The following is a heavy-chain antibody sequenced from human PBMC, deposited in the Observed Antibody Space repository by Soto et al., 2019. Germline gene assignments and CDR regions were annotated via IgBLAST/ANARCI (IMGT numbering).Heavy chain of an antibody. J-gene: IGHJ4*02. D-gene: IGHD6-19*01. Sequence: EGSMRLSCAASGVTFSSYGMHWVRQAPGKGLEWVAVISYDGSNKYYADSVKGRFTISRDNSKNTLYLQMNSLRAEDTAVYYCAKDRSSSGWYFDYWGQGTLVTVSS. CDR3: AKDRSSSGWYFDY. CDR1: GVTFSSYG. CDR2: ISYDGSNK. V-gene: IGHV3-30*18.